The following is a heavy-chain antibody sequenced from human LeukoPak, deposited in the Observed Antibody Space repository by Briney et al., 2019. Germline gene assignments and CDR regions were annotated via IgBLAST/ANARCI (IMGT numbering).Heavy chain of an antibody. J-gene: IGHJ4*02. D-gene: IGHD3-9*01. CDR3: ANGPYDISDY. CDR1: GFIFSSYV. V-gene: IGHV3-23*01. Sequence: GGSLGLSCAASGFIFSSYVMSWVRQAPGKGLEWVSGISASRGSTYYADSVKGRFTVSRDNFKNTLYLQMNSLRAEDTAVYYCANGPYDISDYWGQGTLVTVSS. CDR2: ISASRGST.